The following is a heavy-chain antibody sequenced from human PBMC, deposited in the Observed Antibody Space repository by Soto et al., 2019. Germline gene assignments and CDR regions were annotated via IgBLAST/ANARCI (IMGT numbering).Heavy chain of an antibody. J-gene: IGHJ4*02. CDR3: ARDPYCSSTSCYVFDY. CDR2: ISYDGSNK. Sequence: PGGSLRLSCAASGFTFSSYAMHWVRQAPGKGLEWVAVISYDGSNKYYADSVKGRFTISRDNSKNTLYLQMNSLRAEDTAVYYCARDPYCSSTSCYVFDYWGQGTLVTVSS. D-gene: IGHD2-2*01. V-gene: IGHV3-30-3*01. CDR1: GFTFSSYA.